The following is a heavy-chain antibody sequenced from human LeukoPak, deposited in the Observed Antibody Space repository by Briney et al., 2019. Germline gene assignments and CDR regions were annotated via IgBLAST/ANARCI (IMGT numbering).Heavy chain of an antibody. CDR2: INHSGST. J-gene: IGHJ4*02. D-gene: IGHD5-24*01. CDR1: GGSFSGCY. CDR3: ARGQQMATTYYFDY. V-gene: IGHV4-34*01. Sequence: SETLSLTCAVYGGSFSGCYWSWIRQPPGKGLEWIGEINHSGSTNYNPSLKSRVTISVDTSKNQFSLKLSSVTAADTAVYYCARGQQMATTYYFDYWGQGTLVTVSS.